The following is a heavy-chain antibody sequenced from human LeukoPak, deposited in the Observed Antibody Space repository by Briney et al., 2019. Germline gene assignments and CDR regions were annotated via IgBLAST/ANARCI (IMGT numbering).Heavy chain of an antibody. V-gene: IGHV5-10-1*01. CDR3: ARIEYSSSTPVDYYYYGMDV. D-gene: IGHD6-6*01. CDR1: GCSFTSYW. J-gene: IGHJ6*02. CDR2: IDPSDSYT. Sequence: GESLKISCKGSGCSFTSYWISWVRQMPGKGLEWMGRIDPSDSYTNYSPSFQGHVTISADKSISTAYLQWSSLKASDTAMYYCARIEYSSSTPVDYYYYGMDVWGQGTTVTVSS.